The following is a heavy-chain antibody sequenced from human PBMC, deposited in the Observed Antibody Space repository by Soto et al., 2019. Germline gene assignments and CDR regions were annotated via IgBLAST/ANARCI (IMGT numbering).Heavy chain of an antibody. J-gene: IGHJ3*02. V-gene: IGHV3-74*01. D-gene: IGHD2-15*01. Sequence: EVQLVESGGGLVQSGGSLRLSCAASGFIFSKYWMHWVRQAPGKGLVWVSRINGDGSSREYADSVKGRFTISRDNAKNTLYLQINSLRAEDTAVYYCALAYCSGGSCYRASFDIWGQGTMVTVSS. CDR2: INGDGSSR. CDR1: GFIFSKYW. CDR3: ALAYCSGGSCYRASFDI.